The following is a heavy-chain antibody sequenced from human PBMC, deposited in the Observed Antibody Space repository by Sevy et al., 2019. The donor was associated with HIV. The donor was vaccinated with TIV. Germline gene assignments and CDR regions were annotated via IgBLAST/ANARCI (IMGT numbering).Heavy chain of an antibody. J-gene: IGHJ4*02. V-gene: IGHV4-38-2*02. CDR2: IHHSGIT. CDR3: ARDRKYPLYYFDY. Sequence: SETLSLTCTVSGYSIRNGYYWAWIRQPPGKGLEWIGSIHHSGITHYNPSLKSRFIISVDTSKNQVSLELSSVTAADAAMYYCARDRKYPLYYFDYWGQGILVTVSS. CDR1: GYSIRNGYY. D-gene: IGHD6-6*01.